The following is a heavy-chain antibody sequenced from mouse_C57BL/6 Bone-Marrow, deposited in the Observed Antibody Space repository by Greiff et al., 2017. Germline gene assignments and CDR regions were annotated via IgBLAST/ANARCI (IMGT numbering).Heavy chain of an antibody. Sequence: EVQLQQSGPELVKPGASVKISCKASGYTFTDYNMDWVKQSPGKSLEWIGDINPNNGGTIYNQKFKGKATLTVDKSSSTAYMELRSLTSEDAAVYYCARIAYYSSYYALDYWGKGTTVTVSS. CDR3: ARIAYYSSYYALDY. CDR2: INPNNGGT. D-gene: IGHD2-5*01. V-gene: IGHV1-18*01. J-gene: IGHJ4*01. CDR1: GYTFTDYN.